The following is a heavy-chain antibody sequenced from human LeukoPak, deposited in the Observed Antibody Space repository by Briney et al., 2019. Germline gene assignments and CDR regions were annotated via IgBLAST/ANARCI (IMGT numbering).Heavy chain of an antibody. J-gene: IGHJ4*02. CDR1: GASFSSYY. CDR3: ARGQGTVTTR. CDR2: INHSGGA. V-gene: IGHV4-34*01. D-gene: IGHD4-17*01. Sequence: SESMSLTCAVSGASFSSYYWTWMRQPPGKGLEWIGEINHSGGANYNPSLKSRVTISLDTSKNQFSLKLSSVTAADTALYYCARGQGTVTTRWGQGTLVTVSS.